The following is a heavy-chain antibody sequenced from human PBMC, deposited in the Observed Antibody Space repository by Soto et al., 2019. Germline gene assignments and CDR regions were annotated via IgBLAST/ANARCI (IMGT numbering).Heavy chain of an antibody. V-gene: IGHV3-23*01. J-gene: IGHJ6*02. CDR1: GFTFSNYA. Sequence: PGGSLRLSCAASGFTFSNYAMSWVRQAPGKGLEWVSAISGSGGITYYADSVKGRFTTSRDNSKSTLYLQMNSLRAEDTAAYYCAKGAEVVMNYYYGVDVWGQGTTVTVSS. D-gene: IGHD3-22*01. CDR2: ISGSGGIT. CDR3: AKGAEVVMNYYYGVDV.